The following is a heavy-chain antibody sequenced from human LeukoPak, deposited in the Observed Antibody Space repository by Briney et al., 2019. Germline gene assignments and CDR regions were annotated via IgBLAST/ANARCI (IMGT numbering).Heavy chain of an antibody. D-gene: IGHD6-13*01. CDR1: GGSISSGSYY. CDR2: IYTSGST. V-gene: IGHV4-61*02. CDR3: AREGSSSWYGGIDY. J-gene: IGHJ4*02. Sequence: SETLSLTCTVSGGSISSGSYYWSWIRQPAGKGLEWIGRIYTSGSTNYNPSLKSRVTISVDTSKNQFSLKLSSVTAADTAVYYCAREGSSSWYGGIDYWGQGTLVTVSS.